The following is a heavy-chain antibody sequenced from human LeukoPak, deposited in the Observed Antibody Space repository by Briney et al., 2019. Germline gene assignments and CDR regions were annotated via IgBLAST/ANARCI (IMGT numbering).Heavy chain of an antibody. CDR2: INHSGST. Sequence: SETLSLTCAVYGGSSSGYYWSWIRQPPGKGLEWIGEINHSGSTNYNPSLKSRVTISVDTSKNQFSLKLSSVTAADTAVYYCAREAGGGGGATITVFDPWGQGTLVTVSS. D-gene: IGHD1-26*01. CDR1: GGSSSGYY. V-gene: IGHV4-34*01. J-gene: IGHJ5*02. CDR3: AREAGGGGGATITVFDP.